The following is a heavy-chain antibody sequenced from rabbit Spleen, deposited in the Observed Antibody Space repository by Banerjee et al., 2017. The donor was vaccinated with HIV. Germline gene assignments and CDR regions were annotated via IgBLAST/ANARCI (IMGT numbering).Heavy chain of an antibody. V-gene: IGHV1S45*01. Sequence: QEQLEESGGDLVKPGASLTLTCIASGVSFSVSSYMCWVRQAPGKGLEWIACIDAGSSGFTYAASWAKGRFTISKTSSTTVTLQMTSLTAADTATYFCARDTSSSFSSYGMDLWGQGTLVTVS. CDR1: GVSFSVSSY. CDR3: ARDTSSSFSSYGMDL. D-gene: IGHD1-1*01. J-gene: IGHJ6*01. CDR2: IDAGSSGFT.